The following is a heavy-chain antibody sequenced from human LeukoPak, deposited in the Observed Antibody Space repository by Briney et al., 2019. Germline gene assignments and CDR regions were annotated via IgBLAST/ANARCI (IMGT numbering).Heavy chain of an antibody. CDR3: ATATDSGSYFSFDY. Sequence: ASVKVSCKVSGYTLTELSMHWVRQAPGKGLEWMGGFDPEGGETIYAQKFQGRVTMTEDTSTDTAYMELSSLRSEDTAVYYCATATDSGSYFSFDYRGQGTLVTVSS. J-gene: IGHJ4*02. V-gene: IGHV1-24*01. D-gene: IGHD1-26*01. CDR2: FDPEGGET. CDR1: GYTLTELS.